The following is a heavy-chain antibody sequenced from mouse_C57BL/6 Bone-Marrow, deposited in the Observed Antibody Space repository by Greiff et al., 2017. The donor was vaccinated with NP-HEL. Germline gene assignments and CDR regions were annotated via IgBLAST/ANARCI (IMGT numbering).Heavy chain of an antibody. CDR3: ASKKATIVTFDY. Sequence: VQLQQPGAELVKPGASVKLSCKASGYTFTSYWMHWVKQRPGQGLEWIGMIHPNSGSTNYNEKFKSKATLTVDKSSSTAYMQLSSLTSEDSAVYYGASKKATIVTFDYWGQGTTLTVSS. D-gene: IGHD2-5*01. CDR1: GYTFTSYW. V-gene: IGHV1-64*01. CDR2: IHPNSGST. J-gene: IGHJ2*01.